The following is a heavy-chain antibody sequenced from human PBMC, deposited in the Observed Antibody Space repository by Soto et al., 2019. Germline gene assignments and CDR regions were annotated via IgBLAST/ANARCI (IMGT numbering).Heavy chain of an antibody. J-gene: IGHJ4*02. CDR3: AKGGRQWLVTSDVHY. V-gene: IGHV3-30*18. CDR1: GFTFSDYA. D-gene: IGHD6-19*01. Sequence: VQLVESGGGVVQPGRSLRLSCAASGFTFSDYAMHWVRQAPGKGLEWVAVVSHDGRNTHYADSVKGRFTIPRDSSKNTVSLETTSLRAVDTAVYYCAKGGRQWLVTSDVHYWGQGGLVTVSS. CDR2: VSHDGRNT.